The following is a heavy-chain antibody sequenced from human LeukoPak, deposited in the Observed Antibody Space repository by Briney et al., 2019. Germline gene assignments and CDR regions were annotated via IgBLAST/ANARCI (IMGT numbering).Heavy chain of an antibody. CDR1: GYSISTGYY. CDR2: FYHGGST. D-gene: IGHD3-10*01. CDR3: ARDLRHYYGSGSYYSAQNWFDP. V-gene: IGHV4-38-2*02. J-gene: IGHJ5*02. Sequence: SETLSLTCTVSGYSISTGYYWDWIRQPPGKGLEWIGTFYHGGSTYYNPSLKSRVTISVDTSKNQFSLNLTSVTAADTAVYYCARDLRHYYGSGSYYSAQNWFDPWGQGTLVTVSS.